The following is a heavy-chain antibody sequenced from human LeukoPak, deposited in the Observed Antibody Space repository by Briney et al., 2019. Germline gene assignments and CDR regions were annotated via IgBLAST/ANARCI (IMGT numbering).Heavy chain of an antibody. CDR3: ARVGRGSSGWWGAFDY. CDR2: IYTSGST. D-gene: IGHD6-19*01. V-gene: IGHV4-61*02. CDR1: GGSISSGSYY. J-gene: IGHJ4*02. Sequence: PSQTLSLTCTVSGGSISSGSYYWSWIRQPAGKGLEWIGRIYTSGSTNYNPSLKSRVTMSVDTSKNQFSLKLSSVTAADTAVYYCARVGRGSSGWWGAFDYWGQGTLVTVSS.